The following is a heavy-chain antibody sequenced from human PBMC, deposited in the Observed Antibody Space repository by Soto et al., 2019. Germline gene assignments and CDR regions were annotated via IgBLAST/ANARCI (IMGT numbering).Heavy chain of an antibody. CDR3: ARGASGAPPPNNCCGP. Sequence: SETLSLTCTVSGGSISSSHWSWIRQSPGKGFEWIGYVFSLGTNTGNTHYIPSLANRLSISVDMSKNQFSLRLSSVTAADTAVYYCARGASGAPPPNNCCGPWSQGTLVTVSS. V-gene: IGHV4-59*01. J-gene: IGHJ5*02. CDR1: GGSISSSH. D-gene: IGHD7-27*01. CDR2: VFSLGTNTGNT.